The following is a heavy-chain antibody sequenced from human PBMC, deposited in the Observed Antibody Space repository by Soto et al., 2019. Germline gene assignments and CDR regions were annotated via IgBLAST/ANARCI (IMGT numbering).Heavy chain of an antibody. D-gene: IGHD3-10*01. V-gene: IGHV4-39*01. CDR3: ARQQRRFGELSGAFDI. CDR1: VGSISSSSYY. J-gene: IGHJ3*02. Sequence: QLQLQESGPGLVKHSETLSLTCTVSVGSISSSSYYWGWIRQPPGQGLEWSGSIYYSGSTYYNPSLKSRFTISVDTSKNQFSLKLSSVTAADTAVYYCARQQRRFGELSGAFDICGQGTMVTVSS. CDR2: IYYSGST.